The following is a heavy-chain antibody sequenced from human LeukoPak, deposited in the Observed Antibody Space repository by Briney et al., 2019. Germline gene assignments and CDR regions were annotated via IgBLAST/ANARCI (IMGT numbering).Heavy chain of an antibody. V-gene: IGHV3-21*01. CDR3: TTAGQGSSWYDGIGY. CDR2: ISSSSSYI. Sequence: GGSLRLSCAASGFTFSSMNWVRQAPGKGLEWVSSISSSSSYIYYADSVKGQFTISRDNAKNSLYLQMNSLRAEDTAVYYRTTAGQGSSWYDGIGYWGQGTLVTVSS. CDR1: GFTFSS. D-gene: IGHD6-13*01. J-gene: IGHJ4*02.